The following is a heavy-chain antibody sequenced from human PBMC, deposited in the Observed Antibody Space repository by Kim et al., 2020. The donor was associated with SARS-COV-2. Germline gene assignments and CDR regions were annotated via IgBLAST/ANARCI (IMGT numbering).Heavy chain of an antibody. J-gene: IGHJ4*02. D-gene: IGHD1-7*01. CDR2: K. V-gene: IGHV3-33*01. CDR3: ARGGTGLFDY. Sequence: KYYADSVKGRFTISRDNSKNTLYLQMNSLRAEDTAVYYCARGGTGLFDYWGQGTLVTVSS.